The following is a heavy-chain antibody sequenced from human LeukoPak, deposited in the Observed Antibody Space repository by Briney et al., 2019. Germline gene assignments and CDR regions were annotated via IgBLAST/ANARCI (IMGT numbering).Heavy chain of an antibody. V-gene: IGHV4-59*01. D-gene: IGHD2-15*01. CDR3: ARDGRYCSGGSCYRTFDI. CDR2: IYYSGST. CDR1: GGSISSYY. J-gene: IGHJ3*02. Sequence: SETLSLTCTVSGGSISSYYWSWIRQPPGKGLEWIGYIYYSGSTNYNPSLKSRVTISVDTSKNQFSLKLSSVTAADTVVYYCARDGRYCSGGSCYRTFDIWGQGTMDTVSS.